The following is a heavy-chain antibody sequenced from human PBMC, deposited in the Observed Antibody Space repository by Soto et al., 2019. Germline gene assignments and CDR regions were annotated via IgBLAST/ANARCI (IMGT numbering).Heavy chain of an antibody. Sequence: ASVKVSCKTSGYTFTSYYMHWVRQAPGQGLEWMGIINPSGGSTSYAQKFQGRVTMTRDTSTSTVYMELSSLGSEDTAVYYCARSYYDYVWGSYRSAHFDYWGQGTLVTAPQ. CDR2: INPSGGST. J-gene: IGHJ4*02. CDR3: ARSYYDYVWGSYRSAHFDY. D-gene: IGHD3-16*02. V-gene: IGHV1-46*01. CDR1: GYTFTSYY.